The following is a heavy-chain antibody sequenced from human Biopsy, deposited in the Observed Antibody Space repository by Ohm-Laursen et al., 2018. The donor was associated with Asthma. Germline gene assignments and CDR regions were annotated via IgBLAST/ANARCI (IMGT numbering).Heavy chain of an antibody. V-gene: IGHV7-4-1*02. D-gene: IGHD3-16*01. CDR3: ARMITYYHEMRAPFFDY. Sequence: SVKVSCKASEYTVTRYAINWVRQAPGQGLEWMGWINTNTGNPTYAQGFTGRFVFSLDTSVNTAHLQISSLKAEDTAVYYCARMITYYHEMRAPFFDYWGQGTLVTVSS. J-gene: IGHJ4*02. CDR2: INTNTGNP. CDR1: EYTVTRYA.